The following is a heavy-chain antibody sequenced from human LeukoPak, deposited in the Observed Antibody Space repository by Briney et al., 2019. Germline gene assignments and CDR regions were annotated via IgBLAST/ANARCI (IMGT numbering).Heavy chain of an antibody. V-gene: IGHV3-9*01. CDR3: AKDIGPLGYSYGFGVDY. J-gene: IGHJ4*02. D-gene: IGHD5-18*01. CDR2: ISWNSGSI. Sequence: GGSLRLSCAASGFTFDDYAMHWVRQAPGKGLEWVSGISWNSGSIGYADSVKGRFTISRDNAKNSLYLQMNSLRAEDTALYYCAKDIGPLGYSYGFGVDYWGQGTLVTVSS. CDR1: GFTFDDYA.